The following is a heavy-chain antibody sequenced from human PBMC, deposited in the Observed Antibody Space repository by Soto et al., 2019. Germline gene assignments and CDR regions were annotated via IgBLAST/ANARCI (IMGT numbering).Heavy chain of an antibody. D-gene: IGHD5-18*01. CDR3: ARQEHNVDTVDFDY. CDR1: GYSFTSYW. V-gene: IGHV5-10-1*01. J-gene: IGHJ4*02. Sequence: RGESLKISCKGSGYSFTSYWISWVRQMPGKGLEWMGRIDPSDSYTNYSPSFQGHVTISADKSISTAYLQWSSLKASDTAMYYCARQEHNVDTVDFDYRGQGTLVTVSS. CDR2: IDPSDSYT.